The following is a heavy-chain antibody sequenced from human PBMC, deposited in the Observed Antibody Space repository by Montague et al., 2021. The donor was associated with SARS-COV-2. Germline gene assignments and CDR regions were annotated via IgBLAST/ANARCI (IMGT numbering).Heavy chain of an antibody. V-gene: IGHV3-7*01. CDR1: GFTFSSYW. Sequence: SLRLSLSASGFTFSSYWMSWVRQAPGKGLEWVANIKQDGSEKYYVDSVKGRFTISRDNAKNSLYLQMNSLRAEDTAVYYCARVPSSSWYFDYWGQGTLVTVSS. CDR2: IKQDGSEK. J-gene: IGHJ4*02. D-gene: IGHD6-13*01. CDR3: ARVPSSSWYFDY.